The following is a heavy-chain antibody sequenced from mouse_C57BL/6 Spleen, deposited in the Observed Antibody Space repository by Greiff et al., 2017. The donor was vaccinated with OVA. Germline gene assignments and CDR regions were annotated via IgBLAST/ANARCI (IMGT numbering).Heavy chain of an antibody. Sequence: EVQLQESGPGLVKPSQSLSLTCSVTGYSITSGYYWNWIRQFPGNKLEWMGYISYDGSNNYNPSLKNRISITRDTSKNQFFLKLNSVTTEDTATYYCARELEGKNFDYWGQGTTLTVSS. CDR2: ISYDGSN. CDR3: ARELEGKNFDY. CDR1: GYSITSGYY. J-gene: IGHJ2*01. V-gene: IGHV3-6*01.